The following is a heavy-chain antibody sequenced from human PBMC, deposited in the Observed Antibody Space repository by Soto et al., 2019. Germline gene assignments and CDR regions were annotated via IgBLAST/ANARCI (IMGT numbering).Heavy chain of an antibody. Sequence: SETLSLTCTVSGGSISSGDYYWSWIRQPPGKGLEWIGYIYYSGSTYYNPSLKSRVTISVDTSKNQFSLKLSSVTAADTAVYYCARTMVRGVMADYWGQGTLVTVSS. CDR1: GGSISSGDYY. J-gene: IGHJ4*02. CDR3: ARTMVRGVMADY. CDR2: IYYSGST. V-gene: IGHV4-30-4*01. D-gene: IGHD3-10*01.